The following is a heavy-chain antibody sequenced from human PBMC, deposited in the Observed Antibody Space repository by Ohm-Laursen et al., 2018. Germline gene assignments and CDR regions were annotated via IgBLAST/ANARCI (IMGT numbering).Heavy chain of an antibody. J-gene: IGHJ2*01. CDR3: ARVRTVVTPFWYFDL. V-gene: IGHV4-34*01. CDR2: INHSGST. Sequence: SDTLSLTCAVYGGSFSGYYWSWIRQPPGKGLEWIGEINHSGSTNYNPSLKSRVTISVDTSKNQFSLMLSSVTAADTAVYYCARVRTVVTPFWYFDLWGRGTLVTVSS. D-gene: IGHD4-23*01. CDR1: GGSFSGYY.